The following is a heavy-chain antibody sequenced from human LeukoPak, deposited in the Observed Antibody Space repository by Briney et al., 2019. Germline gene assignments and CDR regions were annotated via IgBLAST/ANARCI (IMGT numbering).Heavy chain of an antibody. CDR2: IYYSEST. V-gene: IGHV4-59*01. D-gene: IGHD2/OR15-2a*01. J-gene: IGHJ4*02. Sequence: SETLSLTCTVSGGSISSNDWSWIRQPPGKGLEWIGYIYYSESTNYNPSLKSRVTISVDTSKDQFSLKLTSVTAADTAIYYCARTCNSMRGYFDFWGQGARVAVSS. CDR1: GGSISSND. CDR3: ARTCNSMRGYFDF.